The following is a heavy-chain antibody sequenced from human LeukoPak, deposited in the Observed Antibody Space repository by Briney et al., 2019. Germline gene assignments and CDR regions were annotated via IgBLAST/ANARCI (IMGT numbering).Heavy chain of an antibody. CDR2: ISYDGSNK. CDR1: GFTFSSYA. V-gene: IGHV3-30*04. D-gene: IGHD3-22*01. CDR3: ARDGEGGYYPDY. J-gene: IGHJ4*02. Sequence: GRSLRLSCAASGFTFSSYAMHWVRQAPGKGLEWVAVISYDGSNKYYADSVKGRFTISRDNSKNTLYLQMNSLRAEDTAVYYCARDGEGGYYPDYWGQGTLVTVSS.